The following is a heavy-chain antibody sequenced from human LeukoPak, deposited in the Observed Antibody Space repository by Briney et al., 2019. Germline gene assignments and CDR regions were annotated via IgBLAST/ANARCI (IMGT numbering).Heavy chain of an antibody. CDR3: ARGRKRYIVVRGKYYMDV. V-gene: IGHV1-8*02. Sequence: GASVKVSCKASGYTFTSYDINWVRQATGQGLEWMGWMNPNSGNTGYAQKFQGRVTMTRNTSISTAYMELSSLRSEDTAVYYCARGRKRYIVVRGKYYMDVWGKGTTVTISS. CDR1: GYTFTSYD. CDR2: MNPNSGNT. D-gene: IGHD3-10*01. J-gene: IGHJ6*03.